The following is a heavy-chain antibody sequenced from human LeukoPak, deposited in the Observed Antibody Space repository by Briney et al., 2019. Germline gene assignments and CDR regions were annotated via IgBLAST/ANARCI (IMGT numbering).Heavy chain of an antibody. J-gene: IGHJ4*02. D-gene: IGHD3-10*01. CDR3: ATTGDTVRGVFDY. CDR1: GGTFSSYT. V-gene: IGHV1-69*02. CDR2: IIPILGIA. Sequence: SVKVSCKASGGTFSSYTISWVRQAPGQGLEWMGRIIPILGIANYAQKFQGRVTITADKSTSTAYMELSSLRSEDTAVYYCATTGDTVRGVFDYWGQGTPVTVSS.